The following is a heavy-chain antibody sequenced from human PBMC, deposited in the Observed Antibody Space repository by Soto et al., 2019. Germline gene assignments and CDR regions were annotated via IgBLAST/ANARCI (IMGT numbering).Heavy chain of an antibody. V-gene: IGHV3-11*01. CDR1: GFTFSSSY. D-gene: IGHD3-10*01. CDR3: ARGGFNYAS. Sequence: QVQLLQSGGGLAKPGGSLRLSGAASGFTFSSSYMSWIRQPPGKGLEWVSYISSSVVSMYYADSVKGRFTISRDNANNSLYLQMTSLRAEDTAVYYCARGGFNYASWGQGTLVTVSP. CDR2: ISSSVVSM. J-gene: IGHJ1*01.